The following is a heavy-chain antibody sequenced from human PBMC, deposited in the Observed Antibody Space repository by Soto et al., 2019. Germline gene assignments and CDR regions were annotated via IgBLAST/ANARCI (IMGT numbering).Heavy chain of an antibody. CDR1: GGSISSYY. V-gene: IGHV4-59*01. CDR2: IYYSGST. J-gene: IGHJ6*02. CDR3: ARADSSSSDFFYYYSGMDV. D-gene: IGHD6-6*01. Sequence: SETLSLTCTVSGGSISSYYWSWTRQPPGKGLEWIGYIYYSGSTKYNASLKSRATISVGTSKNQPSPKLSSVTAADTDVYYCARADSSSSDFFYYYSGMDVWGQGTTVTVSS.